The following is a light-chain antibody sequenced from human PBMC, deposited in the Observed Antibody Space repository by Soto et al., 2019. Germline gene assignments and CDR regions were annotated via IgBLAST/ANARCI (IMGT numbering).Light chain of an antibody. Sequence: DIQMTQSPSTLSASIGDRVTITCRASESIRTWLAWYQHKPGKAPKFLIYDASSLESGVPSRFSGSGSGTEFTLTISSLQPDDFATYYCQQYNSYSPWTFGQGTKV. J-gene: IGKJ1*01. CDR1: ESIRTW. CDR2: DAS. CDR3: QQYNSYSPWT. V-gene: IGKV1-5*01.